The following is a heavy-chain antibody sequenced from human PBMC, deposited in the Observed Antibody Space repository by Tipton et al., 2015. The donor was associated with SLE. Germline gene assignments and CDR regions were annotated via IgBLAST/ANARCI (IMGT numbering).Heavy chain of an antibody. D-gene: IGHD6-19*01. Sequence: TLSLTCAVSGGSISSGGYSWSWIRQPPGKGLEWIGYIYHSGSTYYNPSLKSRVTISVDTSKNQFSLKLSSVTAADTAVYYCARDSSGWYYFDYWGQGTLVTVSS. CDR3: ARDSSGWYYFDY. CDR1: GGSISSGGYS. J-gene: IGHJ4*02. CDR2: IYHSGST. V-gene: IGHV4-30-2*01.